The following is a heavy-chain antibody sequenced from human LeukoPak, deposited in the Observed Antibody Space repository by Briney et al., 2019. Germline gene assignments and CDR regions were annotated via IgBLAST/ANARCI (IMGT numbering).Heavy chain of an antibody. CDR3: ARDSVLMPGIPAAGASNY. V-gene: IGHV3-7*01. Sequence: SGGSLRLSCAASGFTFSSYWMSWVRQAPGKGLEWVANIKQDGSEKNYVDSVKGRFTISRDNAKNSLFLQMNSLRAEDTDVYYCARDSVLMPGIPAAGASNYRGQGTLVTVSS. CDR1: GFTFSSYW. D-gene: IGHD6-13*01. CDR2: IKQDGSEK. J-gene: IGHJ4*02.